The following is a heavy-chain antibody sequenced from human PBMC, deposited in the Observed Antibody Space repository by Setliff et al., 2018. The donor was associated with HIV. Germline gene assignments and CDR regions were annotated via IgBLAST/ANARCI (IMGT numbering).Heavy chain of an antibody. CDR1: GYTFTSYA. CDR2: INAGNGNT. V-gene: IGHV1-3*01. CDR3: ATYHYYDSSAYFIDLCYFDY. D-gene: IGHD3-22*01. J-gene: IGHJ4*02. Sequence: ASVKVSCKASGYTFTSYAMHWVRQAPGQRLEWMGWINAGNGNTKYSQKFQGRVTITRDTSASTAYMELSSLRSEDTAVYYCATYHYYDSSAYFIDLCYFDYWGQGTLVTVSS.